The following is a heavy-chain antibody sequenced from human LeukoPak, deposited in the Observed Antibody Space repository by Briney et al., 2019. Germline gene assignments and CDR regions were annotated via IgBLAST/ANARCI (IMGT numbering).Heavy chain of an antibody. CDR1: GYTFTSYY. D-gene: IGHD6-19*01. Sequence: ASVKVSCKASGYTFTSYYMHWVRQAPGQGLEWMGIINPSGGSTSYAQKFQGRVTMTRDTSTSTVYMELSSLRSEDTAVYYCATRYIAVAVHLYYFDYWGQGTLVTVSS. V-gene: IGHV1-46*01. J-gene: IGHJ4*02. CDR2: INPSGGST. CDR3: ATRYIAVAVHLYYFDY.